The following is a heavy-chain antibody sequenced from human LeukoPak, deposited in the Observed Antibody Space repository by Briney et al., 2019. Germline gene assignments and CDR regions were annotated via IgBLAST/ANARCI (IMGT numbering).Heavy chain of an antibody. Sequence: ASVKVSCTASGYTFTGYYMHWVRQAPGQGLEWMGWINPNSGGTNYAQKFQGRVTMTRDTSISTAYMELSRLRSDDTGVYYCARDPGASRGTTNWFDPWGQGTLVTVSS. D-gene: IGHD1-1*01. V-gene: IGHV1-2*02. CDR2: INPNSGGT. J-gene: IGHJ5*02. CDR1: GYTFTGYY. CDR3: ARDPGASRGTTNWFDP.